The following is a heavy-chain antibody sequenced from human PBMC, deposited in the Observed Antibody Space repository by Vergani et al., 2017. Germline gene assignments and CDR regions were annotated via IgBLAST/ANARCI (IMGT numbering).Heavy chain of an antibody. Sequence: QVQLVESGGGVVQPGRSLRLSCAASGFTFSSYGMHWVRQAPGKGLEWVAVISYDGSKKYYADSVKGRFTISRDNSKNTLYLQMNSLRAEDTAVYYCAIPVAGTDAEGPTFDYWGQGTLVTVSS. CDR3: AIPVAGTDAEGPTFDY. CDR1: GFTFSSYG. CDR2: ISYDGSKK. J-gene: IGHJ4*02. V-gene: IGHV3-30*03. D-gene: IGHD6-19*01.